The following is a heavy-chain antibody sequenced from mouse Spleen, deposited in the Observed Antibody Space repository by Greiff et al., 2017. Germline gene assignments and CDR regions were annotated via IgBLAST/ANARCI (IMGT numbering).Heavy chain of an antibody. CDR1: GFTFSSYA. Sequence: EVHLVESGGGLVKLGGSLKLSCAASGFTFSSYAMSWVRQTPEKRLEWVATISSGGGNTYYPDSVKGRFTISRDNAKNTLYLQMSSLKSEDTAMYYCARHPYYYGSNWYFDVWGAGTTVTVSS. CDR2: ISSGGGNT. D-gene: IGHD1-1*01. V-gene: IGHV5-9-3*01. J-gene: IGHJ1*01. CDR3: ARHPYYYGSNWYFDV.